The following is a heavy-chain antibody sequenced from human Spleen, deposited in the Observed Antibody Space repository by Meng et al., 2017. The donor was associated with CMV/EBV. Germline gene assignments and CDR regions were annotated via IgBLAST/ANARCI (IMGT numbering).Heavy chain of an antibody. Sequence: GESLKISCAASGFTFSSYGMHWVRQAPGKGLEWVAVIWYDGSNKYYADSVKGRFTISRDNSKNTLYLQMNSLRAEDTAVYYCARADTAMVFGTFDYWGQGTLVTVSS. D-gene: IGHD5-18*01. CDR2: IWYDGSNK. CDR1: GFTFSSYG. J-gene: IGHJ4*02. CDR3: ARADTAMVFGTFDY. V-gene: IGHV3-33*01.